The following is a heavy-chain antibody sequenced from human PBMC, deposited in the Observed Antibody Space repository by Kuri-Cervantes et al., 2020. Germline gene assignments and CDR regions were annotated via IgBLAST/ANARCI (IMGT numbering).Heavy chain of an antibody. Sequence: SETLSLTCTVSSGSISSSSYYWGWIRQPPGKGLEWIGTIDYSGSTYYNPSLKSRVTISVDTSGNQFSLKLSSVTAADTAMYYCARGRRIAAAGGGTFDYWGQGTLVTVSS. CDR2: IDYSGST. CDR1: SGSISSSSYY. CDR3: ARGRRIAAAGGGTFDY. D-gene: IGHD6-13*01. J-gene: IGHJ4*02. V-gene: IGHV4-39*07.